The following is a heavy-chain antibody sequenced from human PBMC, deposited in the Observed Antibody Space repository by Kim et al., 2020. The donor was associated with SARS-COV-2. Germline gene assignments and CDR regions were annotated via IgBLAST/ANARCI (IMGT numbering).Heavy chain of an antibody. CDR2: IYYSGST. J-gene: IGHJ5*02. CDR1: GGSISSYY. D-gene: IGHD3-10*01. CDR3: AGVIERYYGSGSYYTKPNNWFDP. Sequence: SETLSLTCTVSGGSISSYYWSWIRQPPGKGLEWIGYIYYSGSTNYNPSLKSRVTISVDTSKNQYSLKLSSVTAADTAGYYCAGVIERYYGSGSYYTKPNNWFDPWGQGTLVTVSS. V-gene: IGHV4-59*13.